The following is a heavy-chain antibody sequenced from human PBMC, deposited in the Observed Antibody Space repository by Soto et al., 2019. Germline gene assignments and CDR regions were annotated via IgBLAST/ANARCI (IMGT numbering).Heavy chain of an antibody. CDR3: ARHPPGMVAQDY. J-gene: IGHJ4*02. CDR2: IYYSGST. Sequence: QVQLQESGPGLVKPSQSLSLTCTVSGGSISSGGYYWTWIRQHPGEGLEWIGYIYYSGSTHYNPSLRSRVTISVDTSKNHFSLKLSSVTAADAAVYYCARHPPGMVAQDYWGQGTLVTVSS. D-gene: IGHD1-26*01. CDR1: GGSISSGGYY. V-gene: IGHV4-31*03.